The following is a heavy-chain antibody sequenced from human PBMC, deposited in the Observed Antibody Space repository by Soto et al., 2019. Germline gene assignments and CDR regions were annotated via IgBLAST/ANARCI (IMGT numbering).Heavy chain of an antibody. CDR2: IYYSGST. CDR3: ARDPKYYDLLTGPLGAFDI. V-gene: IGHV4-59*01. CDR1: GGSISSYY. D-gene: IGHD3-9*01. J-gene: IGHJ3*02. Sequence: SETLSLTCTVSGGSISSYYWSWIRQPPGKGLEWIGYIYYSGSTNYNPSLKSRVTISVDTSKNQFSLKLSSVTAADTAVYYCARDPKYYDLLTGPLGAFDIWGQGTMVTVSS.